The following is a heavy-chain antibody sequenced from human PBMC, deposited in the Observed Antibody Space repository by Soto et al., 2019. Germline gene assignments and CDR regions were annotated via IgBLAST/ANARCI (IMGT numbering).Heavy chain of an antibody. CDR2: IGTAGDT. CDR3: ARSRGYYGSGSYFPIDAFDI. J-gene: IGHJ3*02. CDR1: GFTFSSYD. V-gene: IGHV3-13*01. D-gene: IGHD3-10*01. Sequence: GGSLRLSCAASGFTFSSYDMHWVRQAPGKGLEWVSAIGTAGDTYYPGSVKGRFTISRENAKNSLYLQMNSLRAGDTAVYYCARSRGYYGSGSYFPIDAFDIWGQGTMVTVSS.